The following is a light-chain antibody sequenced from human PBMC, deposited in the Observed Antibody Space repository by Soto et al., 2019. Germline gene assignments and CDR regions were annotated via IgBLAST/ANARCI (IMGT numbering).Light chain of an antibody. CDR2: KTS. CDR3: PQYDSYSWT. V-gene: IGKV1-5*03. CDR1: QSISNW. J-gene: IGKJ1*01. Sequence: DIQMTQSPSTLSASVGDRVTITCRASQSISNWLAWYQQKPGKAPTVLIYKTSILESGVPPRVSGSGSGKEFTLNISSLQPADFATYYCPQYDSYSWTFGQGTKVESK.